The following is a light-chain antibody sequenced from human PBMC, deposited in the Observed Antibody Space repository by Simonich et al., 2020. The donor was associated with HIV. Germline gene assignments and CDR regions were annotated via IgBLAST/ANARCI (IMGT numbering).Light chain of an antibody. Sequence: SYELTQPPSVSVSPGQKARITCSGDALPKQYAYWYQKKPGQAPVLVIYKDSERPSGIPERFSGSSSGTTVTLTISGVQAEDEADYYCQSADSSGTVVFGGGTKLTVL. CDR3: QSADSSGTVV. CDR2: KDS. CDR1: ALPKQY. V-gene: IGLV3-25*03. J-gene: IGLJ2*01.